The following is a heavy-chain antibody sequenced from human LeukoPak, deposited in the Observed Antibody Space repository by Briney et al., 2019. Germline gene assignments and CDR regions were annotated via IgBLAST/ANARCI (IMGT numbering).Heavy chain of an antibody. CDR3: ARGLRFLEWLLSWFDP. V-gene: IGHV1-8*01. D-gene: IGHD3-3*01. CDR2: MNPNSGNT. Sequence: ASVKVSCKASGDTFTSYDINWVRQATGQGLEWRGWMNPNSGNTGYAQKFQGRVTMTRNTSISTAYMELSSLRSEDTAVYYCARGLRFLEWLLSWFDPWGQGTLVTVSS. CDR1: GDTFTSYD. J-gene: IGHJ5*02.